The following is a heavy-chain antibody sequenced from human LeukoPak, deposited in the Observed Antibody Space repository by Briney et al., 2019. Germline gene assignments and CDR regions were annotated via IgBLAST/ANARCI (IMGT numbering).Heavy chain of an antibody. Sequence: SETLSLTCAVYGGSFSGYYWSWIRQPPGKGLEWIGEINHSGSTNYNPSLKSRVTISVDTSKNQFSLKLSSVTAADTAVYYCARESNNWNYDYWGQGTLVSVSS. V-gene: IGHV4-34*01. CDR3: ARESNNWNYDY. CDR2: INHSGST. J-gene: IGHJ4*02. CDR1: GGSFSGYY. D-gene: IGHD1-7*01.